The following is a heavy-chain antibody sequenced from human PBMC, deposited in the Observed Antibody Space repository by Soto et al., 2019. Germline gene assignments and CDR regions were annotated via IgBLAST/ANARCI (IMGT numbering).Heavy chain of an antibody. Sequence: EVQLVESGGGLVQPEGSLRLSSVASGFTFSSYWMHWVRQAPGKGLVWVSSISNDGSSIYADPVKGRFTISRDNAKITLYLQMTSLRAEDTAVYYCARLPNESPQNWGQGNLVIVSP. V-gene: IGHV3-74*01. CDR2: ISNDGSS. J-gene: IGHJ1*01. CDR1: GFTFSSYW. CDR3: ARLPNESPQN.